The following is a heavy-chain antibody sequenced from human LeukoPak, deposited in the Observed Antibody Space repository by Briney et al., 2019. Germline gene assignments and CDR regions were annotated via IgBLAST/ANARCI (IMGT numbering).Heavy chain of an antibody. Sequence: PSETLSLTCAVYGGSFSGYYWSWIRQPPGKGLEWIGEINHSGSTNYNPSLKSRVTISVDTSKNQFSLKLSSVTAADTAVYYCARLKYYDSSGYYPLFDYWGQGTLVTVSS. D-gene: IGHD3-22*01. J-gene: IGHJ4*02. CDR2: INHSGST. CDR1: GGSFSGYY. V-gene: IGHV4-34*01. CDR3: ARLKYYDSSGYYPLFDY.